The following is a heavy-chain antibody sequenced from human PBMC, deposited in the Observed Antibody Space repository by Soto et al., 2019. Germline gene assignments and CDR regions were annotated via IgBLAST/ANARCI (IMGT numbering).Heavy chain of an antibody. CDR2: IKSKTDGGTT. Sequence: PGGSLRLSCAASGFTFSNAWMNWVRQAPGKGLEWVGRIKSKTDGGTTDYAAPVKGRFTISRDDSKNTLYLQMNSLKTEDTAVYYCTTDRSSVGIAARGVYYYYYGMDVWGQGTTVTVSS. CDR3: TTDRSSVGIAARGVYYYYYGMDV. CDR1: GFTFSNAW. J-gene: IGHJ6*02. D-gene: IGHD6-6*01. V-gene: IGHV3-15*07.